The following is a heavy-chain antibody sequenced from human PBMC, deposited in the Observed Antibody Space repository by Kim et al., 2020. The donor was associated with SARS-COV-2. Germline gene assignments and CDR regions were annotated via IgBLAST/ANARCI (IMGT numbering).Heavy chain of an antibody. CDR3: ARLSDILTGYYPGFDY. CDR2: IYPGDSDT. J-gene: IGHJ4*02. CDR1: GYSFTSYW. V-gene: IGHV5-51*01. Sequence: GESLKISCKGSGYSFTSYWIGWVRQMPGKGLEWMGIIYPGDSDTRYSPSFQGQVTISADKSISTAYLQWSSLKASDTAMYYCARLSDILTGYYPGFDYWGQGTLVTVSS. D-gene: IGHD3-9*01.